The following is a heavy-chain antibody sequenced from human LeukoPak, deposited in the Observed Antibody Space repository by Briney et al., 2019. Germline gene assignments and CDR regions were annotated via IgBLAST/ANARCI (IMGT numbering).Heavy chain of an antibody. CDR2: IHYTGTT. CDR3: ATNRVGTYDRPFDI. V-gene: IGHV4-59*08. Sequence: PSETLSLTCAVSGGSFSGYYCSWIRQPPGKGLEWIGDIHYTGTTKYNPSVKSRVTISIDTSKNQFSLELSSVTATDTAVYFCATNRVGTYDRPFDIWGQGTMVTVSS. J-gene: IGHJ3*02. CDR1: GGSFSGYY. D-gene: IGHD1-26*01.